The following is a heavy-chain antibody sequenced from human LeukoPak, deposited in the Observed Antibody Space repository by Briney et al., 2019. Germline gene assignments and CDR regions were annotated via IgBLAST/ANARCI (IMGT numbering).Heavy chain of an antibody. Sequence: ASVKVSCKASGYTFTSYGISWVRQAPGQGLEWMGWISAYNGNTNYAQKLQGRVTMTTDTSTSTAYMELRSLRSDDTAVYYCAKGRESYDILTGYYIGHDAFDIWGQGTMVTVSS. CDR1: GYTFTSYG. J-gene: IGHJ3*02. CDR3: AKGRESYDILTGYYIGHDAFDI. CDR2: ISAYNGNT. D-gene: IGHD3-9*01. V-gene: IGHV1-18*01.